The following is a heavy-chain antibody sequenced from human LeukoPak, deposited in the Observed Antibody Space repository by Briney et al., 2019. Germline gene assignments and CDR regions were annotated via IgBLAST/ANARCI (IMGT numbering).Heavy chain of an antibody. CDR3: ARVPYYYGSGSSPIDY. D-gene: IGHD3-10*01. Sequence: SETLSFTCAVYGGSFSGYYWSWIRQPPGKGLEWIGEINHSGSTNYNPSLKSRVTISVDTSKNQFSLKLSSVTAADTAVYYCARVPYYYGSGSSPIDYWGQGTLVTVSS. CDR2: INHSGST. V-gene: IGHV4-34*01. J-gene: IGHJ4*02. CDR1: GGSFSGYY.